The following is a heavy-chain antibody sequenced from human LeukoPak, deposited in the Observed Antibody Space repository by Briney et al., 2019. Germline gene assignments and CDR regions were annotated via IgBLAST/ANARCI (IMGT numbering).Heavy chain of an antibody. CDR2: ISRNSGSM. D-gene: IGHD1-26*01. J-gene: IGHJ4*02. Sequence: GGSLRLSCAASGFTFSSYSMNWVRQAPGKGLEWVSGISRNSGSMGYADSVKGRFTISRDNGKKSLYLQMNSLRSEDTALYYCAKGWELLSAFDSWGQGTLVTVSS. V-gene: IGHV3-9*01. CDR3: AKGWELLSAFDS. CDR1: GFTFSSYS.